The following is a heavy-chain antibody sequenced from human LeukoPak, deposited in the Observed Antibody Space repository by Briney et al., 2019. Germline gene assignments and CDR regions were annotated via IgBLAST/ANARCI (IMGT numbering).Heavy chain of an antibody. CDR3: ARISSGWRAEYFQH. D-gene: IGHD6-19*01. J-gene: IGHJ1*01. Sequence: SETLSLTCTVSGGSISSYYWSWIRQPPGKGLEWLGYIYYSGSTNYNPSLKSRVTISVDTSKNQFSLKLSSVTAADTAVYYCARISSGWRAEYFQHWGQGTLVTVSS. V-gene: IGHV4-59*08. CDR2: IYYSGST. CDR1: GGSISSYY.